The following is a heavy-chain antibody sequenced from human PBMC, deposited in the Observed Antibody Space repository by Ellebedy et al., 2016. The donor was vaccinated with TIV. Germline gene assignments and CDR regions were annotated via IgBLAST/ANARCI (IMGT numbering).Heavy chain of an antibody. CDR2: IIPIFGTA. V-gene: IGHV1-69*13. J-gene: IGHJ6*02. Sequence: SVKVSCXASGGTFTSYAISWVRQAPGPGLEWMGGIIPIFGTANYAQKFQGRVTITADESTSTAYMELSSLRSEDTAVYYCAIGDSWGIAVAGTRGHGDLAYGMDVWGQGTTVTVSS. D-gene: IGHD6-19*01. CDR1: GGTFTSYA. CDR3: AIGDSWGIAVAGTRGHGDLAYGMDV.